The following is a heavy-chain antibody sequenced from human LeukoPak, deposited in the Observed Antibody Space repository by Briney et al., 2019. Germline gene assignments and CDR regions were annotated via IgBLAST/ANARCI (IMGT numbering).Heavy chain of an antibody. CDR3: AKDMGPDYYGSGSYGSGDY. CDR2: INHSGST. Sequence: KPSETLSLTCAVYGGSFSGYYWSWIRQPPGKGLEWIGEINHSGSTNYNPSLQSRVTISVDTSNNQFSLKLSSVTAADTAVYYCAKDMGPDYYGSGSYGSGDYWGQGTLVTVSS. CDR1: GGSFSGYY. J-gene: IGHJ4*02. D-gene: IGHD3-10*01. V-gene: IGHV4-34*01.